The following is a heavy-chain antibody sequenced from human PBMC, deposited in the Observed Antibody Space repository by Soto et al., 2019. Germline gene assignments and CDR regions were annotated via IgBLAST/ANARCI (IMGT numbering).Heavy chain of an antibody. D-gene: IGHD3-22*01. Sequence: QLQLQESGPGLVKPSETLSLTCTVSGGSISSSSYYWGWIRQPPGKGLEWIGSIYYSGSTYYNPYLKSRVTISVDTSKNQFSLKLSSVTAADTAVYYCARHVPMGRYYDSSGYRYWFDPWGQGTLVTVSS. CDR3: ARHVPMGRYYDSSGYRYWFDP. CDR2: IYYSGST. CDR1: GGSISSSSYY. J-gene: IGHJ5*02. V-gene: IGHV4-39*01.